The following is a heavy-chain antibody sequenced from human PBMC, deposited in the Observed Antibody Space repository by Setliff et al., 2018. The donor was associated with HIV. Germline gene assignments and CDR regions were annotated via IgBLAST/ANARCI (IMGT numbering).Heavy chain of an antibody. J-gene: IGHJ4*02. Sequence: PSETLSLTCTVSGGSMTISYYYWGWIRQSPGRGREWIVSIISSESTTYHPSLRSRVTVSAAPSKNQFSLKLTSVTAADTAVYFCARDPHYLDTGCHYSWFYFDYWGQGTLVTVSS. CDR1: GGSMTISYYY. CDR2: IISSEST. CDR3: ARDPHYLDTGCHYSWFYFDY. D-gene: IGHD3-22*01. V-gene: IGHV4-39*07.